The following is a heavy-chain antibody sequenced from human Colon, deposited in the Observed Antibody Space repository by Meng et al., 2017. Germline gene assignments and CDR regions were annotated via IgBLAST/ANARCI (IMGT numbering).Heavy chain of an antibody. Sequence: QLWGFGGGLVKPGGPSEFPGAASDVPFSSYPMNGVRQVQGKGLEWVSSISGDSDYIYYADSVKGRFTISRDNAKNSLSLQMSSLRAEDTAVYYCVRDPQRGWGDYFDYWGQGTLVTVSS. CDR2: ISGDSDYI. CDR1: DVPFSSYP. V-gene: IGHV3-21*01. J-gene: IGHJ4*02. CDR3: VRDPQRGWGDYFDY. D-gene: IGHD3-16*01.